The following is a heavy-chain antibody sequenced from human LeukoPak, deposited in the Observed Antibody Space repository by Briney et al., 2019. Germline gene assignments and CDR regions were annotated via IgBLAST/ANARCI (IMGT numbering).Heavy chain of an antibody. CDR3: ARGYCSGGNCYYDN. D-gene: IGHD2-15*01. Sequence: SETLSLTCTVSGGSISSFYWSWIRQPPGKGLEWIGYIYYSGSTNYNPSLRSRVTMSLDTSKNQFSLKVNSVTAADTAVYSCARGYCSGGNCYYDNWGQGTLVTVSS. CDR1: GGSISSFY. J-gene: IGHJ4*02. V-gene: IGHV4-59*08. CDR2: IYYSGST.